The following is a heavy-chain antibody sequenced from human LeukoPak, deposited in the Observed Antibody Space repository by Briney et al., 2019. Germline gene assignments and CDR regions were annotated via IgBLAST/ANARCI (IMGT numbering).Heavy chain of an antibody. CDR1: GGSISSYY. J-gene: IGHJ4*02. CDR3: ARGGDWLLGIGY. Sequence: SETLSLTCTVSGGSISSYYWSWIRQPPGEGLEWIGYIYYSGSTNYNPSLKSRVTISVDTSKNQFSLKLSSVTAADTAVYYCARGGDWLLGIGYWGQGTLVTVSS. V-gene: IGHV4-59*01. D-gene: IGHD3-9*01. CDR2: IYYSGST.